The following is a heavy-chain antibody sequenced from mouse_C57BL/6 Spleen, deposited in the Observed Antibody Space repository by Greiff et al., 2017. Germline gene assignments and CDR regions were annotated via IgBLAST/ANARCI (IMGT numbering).Heavy chain of an antibody. J-gene: IGHJ3*01. V-gene: IGHV1-54*01. Sequence: QVHVKQSGAELVRPGTSVKVSCKASGYAFTNYLIEWVKQRPGQGLEWIGVINPGSGGTNYNEKFKGKATLTADKSSSTAYMQLSSLTSEDSAVYFCARTTEGRFAYWGQGTLVTVSA. CDR1: GYAFTNYL. D-gene: IGHD2-12*01. CDR3: ARTTEGRFAY. CDR2: INPGSGGT.